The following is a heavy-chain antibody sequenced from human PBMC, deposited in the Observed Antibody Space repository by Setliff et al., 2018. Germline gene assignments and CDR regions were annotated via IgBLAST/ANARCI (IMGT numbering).Heavy chain of an antibody. V-gene: IGHV1-46*01. J-gene: IGHJ3*02. CDR1: GYTFTSHY. Sequence: ASVTVSCKASGYTFTSHYMHWVRLAPGLGLEWMGTINPSSGRTSYAQKFQGRVTMTRDTSTSTVYMDMSSLRSEDTAVYYCARDVFPYHYEGAFDIWGQGTMVTVSS. CDR2: INPSSGRT. CDR3: ARDVFPYHYEGAFDI. D-gene: IGHD3-22*01.